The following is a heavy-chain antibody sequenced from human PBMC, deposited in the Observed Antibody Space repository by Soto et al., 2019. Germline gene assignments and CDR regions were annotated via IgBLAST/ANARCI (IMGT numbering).Heavy chain of an antibody. Sequence: EVQLVESGGGLVQPGGSLRLSCAASGFTVSSNYMSWVRQAPGKGLEWVSVIYSGGSTYYADSVKGRFTISRDNSKNTLYLQMNSLRAEDTAVYYCARELYGYRGRPLVGDAFDIWGQGTMVTVSS. J-gene: IGHJ3*02. CDR1: GFTVSSNY. V-gene: IGHV3-66*01. CDR2: IYSGGST. D-gene: IGHD5-12*01. CDR3: ARELYGYRGRPLVGDAFDI.